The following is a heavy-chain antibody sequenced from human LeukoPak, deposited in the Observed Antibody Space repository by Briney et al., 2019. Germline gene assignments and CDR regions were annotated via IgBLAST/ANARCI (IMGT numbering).Heavy chain of an antibody. CDR3: ASNWNYGGFDY. D-gene: IGHD1-7*01. V-gene: IGHV3-7*01. CDR1: GFTFSSYW. CDR2: IKQDGSEK. J-gene: IGHJ4*02. Sequence: GGSLRLSCAASGFTFSSYWMSWVRQAPGKGLEWVANIKQDGSEKYYVASVKGRFTISRDNAKNSLYLQMNSLRAEDTAVYYCASNWNYGGFDYWGQGTLVTVSS.